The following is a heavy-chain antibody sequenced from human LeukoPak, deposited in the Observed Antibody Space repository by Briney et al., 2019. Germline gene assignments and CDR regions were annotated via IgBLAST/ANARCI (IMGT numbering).Heavy chain of an antibody. CDR2: ISISSSSV. J-gene: IGHJ3*02. D-gene: IGHD6-13*01. V-gene: IGHV3-48*04. CDR1: GFTFSSHA. Sequence: PGGSLRLSCAASGFTFSSHAMNWVRQAPGKGLEWVSYISISSSSVYYADSVKGRFTVSRDNAKNSLYLQMNSLRAEDTAIYYCARDNLAAAGDDNFDIWGQGTMATVSS. CDR3: ARDNLAAAGDDNFDI.